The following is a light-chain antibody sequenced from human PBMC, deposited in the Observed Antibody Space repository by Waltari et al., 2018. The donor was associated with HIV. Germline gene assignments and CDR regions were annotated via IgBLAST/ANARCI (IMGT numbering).Light chain of an antibody. CDR3: QQYSHLPVT. CDR1: QDIWRY. Sequence: DIQMTQSPSSLSASVGDRVTIICRASQDIWRYLNWYQQKPGRAPKLLIYDALNLETGVPSRFSGSGSGTDFTFTISSLQPEDFATYFCQQYSHLPVTFGPGTKVDVK. V-gene: IGKV1-33*01. CDR2: DAL. J-gene: IGKJ3*01.